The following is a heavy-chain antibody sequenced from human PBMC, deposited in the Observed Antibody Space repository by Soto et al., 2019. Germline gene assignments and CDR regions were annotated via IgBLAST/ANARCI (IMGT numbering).Heavy chain of an antibody. CDR2: RGDDGSNK. V-gene: IGHV3-33*01. D-gene: IGHD5-18*01. J-gene: IGHJ5*02. CDR1: GFTFSSYG. Sequence: QVQLVESGGGVVQPGRSLRLSCAAAGFTFSSYGMHWVRQAPGQGLEWVAGRGDDGSNKYYADSVKGRFTISRDNSKNTLYLKMTSLSAEDTAVYYCARDGGCSYGYTVGCNWFDPWGQGTLVTVSS. CDR3: ARDGGCSYGYTVGCNWFDP.